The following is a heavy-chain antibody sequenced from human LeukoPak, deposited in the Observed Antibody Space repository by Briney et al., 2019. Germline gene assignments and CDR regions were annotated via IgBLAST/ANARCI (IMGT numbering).Heavy chain of an antibody. CDR2: MNPNSGNT. J-gene: IGHJ4*02. CDR3: CMCMVRGVIGY. V-gene: IGHV1-8*01. Sequence: ASVKVSCKASGYTFTSYDINWVRQATGQGLEWMGWMNPNSGNTGYTQKFQGRVTMTRNTSISTAYMELSSLRSEDTAVYYCCMCMVRGVIGYWGQGTLVTVSS. D-gene: IGHD3-10*01. CDR1: GYTFTSYD.